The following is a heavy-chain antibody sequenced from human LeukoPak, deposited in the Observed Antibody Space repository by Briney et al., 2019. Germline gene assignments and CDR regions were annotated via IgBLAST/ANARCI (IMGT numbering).Heavy chain of an antibody. V-gene: IGHV1-18*01. CDR1: GSTFTSYG. J-gene: IGHJ6*03. Sequence: GASVKVSCSTSGSTFTSYGLSWVRQAPGQGLEWMGCIITYNGNTYNSQKLQGRVTMTTDTSTSTAYKELRSLRSDGTAVYYCAKTTVTSEEYFYYCMDVWGKGTTVTVSS. CDR3: AKTTVTSEEYFYYCMDV. D-gene: IGHD4-17*01. CDR2: IITYNGNT.